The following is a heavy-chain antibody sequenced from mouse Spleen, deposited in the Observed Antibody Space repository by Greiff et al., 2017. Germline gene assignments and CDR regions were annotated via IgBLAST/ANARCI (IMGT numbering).Heavy chain of an antibody. D-gene: IGHD3-3*01. CDR1: GFTFSSYA. Sequence: DVMLVESGGGLVKPGGSLKLSCAASGFTFSSYAMSWVRQTPEKRLEWVATISSGGSYTYYPDSVKGRFTISRDNAKNTLYLQMSSLRSEDTAMYYCARQGVGQGAMDYWGQGTSVTVSS. J-gene: IGHJ4*01. CDR2: ISSGGSYT. V-gene: IGHV5-9-1*01. CDR3: ARQGVGQGAMDY.